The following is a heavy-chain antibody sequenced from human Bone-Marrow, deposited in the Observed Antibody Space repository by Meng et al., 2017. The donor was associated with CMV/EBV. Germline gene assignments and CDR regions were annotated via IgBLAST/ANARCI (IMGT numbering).Heavy chain of an antibody. Sequence: ASVKVSCKASGYTFTGYYMHWVRQAPGQGLEWMGWINPNSGGTNYAQKFQGRVTMTRDTSTSTVYMELSSLRSEDTAVYYCARDWGSSGRRNWFDPWGQGTLVTVSS. D-gene: IGHD6-19*01. V-gene: IGHV1-2*02. J-gene: IGHJ5*02. CDR2: INPNSGGT. CDR1: GYTFTGYY. CDR3: ARDWGSSGRRNWFDP.